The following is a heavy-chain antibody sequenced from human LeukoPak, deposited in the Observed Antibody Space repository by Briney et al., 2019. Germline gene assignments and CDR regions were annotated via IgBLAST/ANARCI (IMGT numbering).Heavy chain of an antibody. D-gene: IGHD3-10*01. V-gene: IGHV4-39*02. CDR3: ARLFLRFGEFSFDY. Sequence: PSETLSLTCTVSGGSISNSSFYWGWIRQPPGRGLEWIGNIYYRGSTYYNSSLKSRVSISVDTSKNYFSLKVSSVTAADTAVYYCARLFLRFGEFSFDYWGQGTLVTVSS. CDR1: GGSISNSSFY. J-gene: IGHJ4*02. CDR2: IYYRGST.